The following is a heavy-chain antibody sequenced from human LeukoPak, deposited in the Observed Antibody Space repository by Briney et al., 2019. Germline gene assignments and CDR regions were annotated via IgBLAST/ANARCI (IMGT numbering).Heavy chain of an antibody. CDR1: GGSFSGYY. CDR3: ARALGRTYYYGMDV. D-gene: IGHD3-16*01. J-gene: IGHJ6*02. Sequence: PSETLSLTCAVYGGSFSGYYWSWIRQPPGKGLEWIGEINDSGNTNYNPSLKSRVTMSVDTSKNQFSLKLSSVTAADTAVYYCARALGRTYYYGMDVWGQGTTVTVSS. V-gene: IGHV4-34*01. CDR2: INDSGNT.